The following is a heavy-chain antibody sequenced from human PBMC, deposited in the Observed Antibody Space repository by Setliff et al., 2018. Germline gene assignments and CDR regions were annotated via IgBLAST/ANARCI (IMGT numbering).Heavy chain of an antibody. CDR3: ATDHMPASGTSAFDI. J-gene: IGHJ3*02. CDR1: GGTFNTYV. CDR2: IIPIFGTS. D-gene: IGHD6-13*01. V-gene: IGHV1-69*05. Sequence: ASVKVSCKASGGTFNTYVISWVRQAPSQGLEWMGMIIPIFGTSNYAQKFQARVTMTTDESTSTAYMEVSSLTSEDTAVYYCATDHMPASGTSAFDIWGQGTVVTVS.